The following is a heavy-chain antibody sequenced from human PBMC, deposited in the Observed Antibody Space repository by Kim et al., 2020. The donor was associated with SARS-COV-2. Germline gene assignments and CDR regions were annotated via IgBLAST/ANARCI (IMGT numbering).Heavy chain of an antibody. J-gene: IGHJ1*01. V-gene: IGHV3-9*01. CDR3: AKDALSIWSGYYIPLVYAEYFQH. CDR1: GFTFGDYA. CDR2: ISWNSGSI. D-gene: IGHD3-3*01. Sequence: GGSLRLSCAASGFTFGDYAMHWVRQAPGKGLEWVSGISWNSGSIGYADSVKGRFTISRDNAKNSLYLQMNSLRAEDTALYYCAKDALSIWSGYYIPLVYAEYFQHWGQGTLVTVSS.